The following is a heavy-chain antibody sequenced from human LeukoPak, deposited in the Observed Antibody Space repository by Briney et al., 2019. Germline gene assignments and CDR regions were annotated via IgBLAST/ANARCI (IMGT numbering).Heavy chain of an antibody. Sequence: PGGSQRLSCAASGFTFSSYGMHWVRQAPGKGLEWVAFIRYDGSNKYYADSVKDRFTISRDNSKNTLYLQMNSLRAEDTVVYHCAKGGQITAYYFDYWGQGTLVTVSS. CDR3: AKGGQITAYYFDY. CDR1: GFTFSSYG. V-gene: IGHV3-30*02. D-gene: IGHD3-16*01. CDR2: IRYDGSNK. J-gene: IGHJ4*02.